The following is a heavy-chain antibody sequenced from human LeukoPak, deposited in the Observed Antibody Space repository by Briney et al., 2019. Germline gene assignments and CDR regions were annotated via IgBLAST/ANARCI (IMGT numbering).Heavy chain of an antibody. CDR1: GFNFRGYG. CDR2: IHYDGRNQ. J-gene: IGHJ4*02. D-gene: IGHD3-22*01. V-gene: IGHV3-30*02. CDR3: AKADYDSSGSWYYFDY. Sequence: WGSLRLSCAASGFNFRGYGMHWVRQAPGKGLEWVTFIHYDGRNQYYADSVKGRFTISRDNSKNTLYLQMNSLRPEDTAVYYCAKADYDSSGSWYYFDYWGQGTLVTVSS.